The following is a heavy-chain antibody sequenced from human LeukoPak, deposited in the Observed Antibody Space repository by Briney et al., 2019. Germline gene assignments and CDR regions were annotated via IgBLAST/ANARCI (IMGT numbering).Heavy chain of an antibody. V-gene: IGHV4-34*01. D-gene: IGHD6-13*01. CDR2: INHSGST. CDR3: GIAAAGKGTYWFDP. J-gene: IGHJ5*02. CDR1: GGCFSGYY. Sequence: WETLSLTCAVYGGCFSGYYWSWIRQPPGKGLEWIGEINHSGSTNYNPSLKSRVTMSVDTSNNQFSLKLSSVIAADTAVYYCGIAAAGKGTYWFDPWGQGTLVTVSS.